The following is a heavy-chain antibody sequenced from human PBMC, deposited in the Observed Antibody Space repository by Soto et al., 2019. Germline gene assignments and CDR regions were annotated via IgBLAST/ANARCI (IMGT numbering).Heavy chain of an antibody. CDR2: INPNSGGT. CDR3: VRGLASAYLDS. J-gene: IGHJ4*02. V-gene: IGHV1-2*04. CDR1: GYTFTGYY. Sequence: GASLKVYCKTSGYTFTGYYIHWVRQAPGQGLEWMGRINPNSGGTNYAQKFQGWVTMTRDTSISTAYMELSRLNSDDTAVYYCVRGLASAYLDSWGQGTLVTVSS.